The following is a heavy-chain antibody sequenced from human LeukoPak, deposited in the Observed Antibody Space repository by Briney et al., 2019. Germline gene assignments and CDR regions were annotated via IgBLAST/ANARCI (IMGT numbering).Heavy chain of an antibody. CDR3: ARVFSSSWYGDAFDI. Sequence: ASVKVSCKASGYTFTSYGISWVRQAPGQGLEWMGWISAYNGNTNYAQKLQGRVTMTTDTSTSTAYMELRSLRSDDTAVYYCARVFSSSWYGDAFDIWGQGTMVTVSS. J-gene: IGHJ3*02. CDR1: GYTFTSYG. V-gene: IGHV1-18*01. D-gene: IGHD6-13*01. CDR2: ISAYNGNT.